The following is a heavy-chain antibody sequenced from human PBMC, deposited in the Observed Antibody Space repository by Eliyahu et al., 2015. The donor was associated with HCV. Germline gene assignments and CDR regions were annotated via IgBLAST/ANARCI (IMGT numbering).Heavy chain of an antibody. Sequence: EVQLVESGGGLVQPGGSLRLSCAASGFTFSDHYMDWVRQAPGKGLEWVGRTRNKANSFTTEYAASVKGRFTISRDDSKNSLYLQMNSLKTEDTAVYYCARAILTGYYNVIDAFDIWGQGTMVTVSS. J-gene: IGHJ3*02. CDR3: ARAILTGYYNVIDAFDI. D-gene: IGHD3-9*01. CDR1: GFTFSDHY. CDR2: TRNKANSFTT. V-gene: IGHV3-72*01.